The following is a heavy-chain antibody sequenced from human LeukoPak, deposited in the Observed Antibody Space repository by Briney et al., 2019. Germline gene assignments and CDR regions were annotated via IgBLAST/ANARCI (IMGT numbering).Heavy chain of an antibody. J-gene: IGHJ4*02. V-gene: IGHV4-38-2*01. CDR3: ARRGTVVRKIDF. D-gene: IGHD3-10*01. CDR1: THSLSSGYY. Sequence: PSETMSLTSPVSTHSLSSGYYWGCIPQHQGWGLWGRGTLEHGGSTYYNTSLKSRVTISADTSKNNSSLKLSSVSAADTAVYYCARRGTVVRKIDFWGQGNLAPVSA. CDR2: LEHGGST.